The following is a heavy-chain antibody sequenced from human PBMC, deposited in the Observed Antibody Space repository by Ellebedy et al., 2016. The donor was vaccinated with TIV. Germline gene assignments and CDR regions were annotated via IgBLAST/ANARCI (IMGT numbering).Heavy chain of an antibody. J-gene: IGHJ4*02. CDR1: GFTFSSYA. Sequence: GESLKISCVASGFTFSSYAMSWVRQAPGKGLECVATVRGSGTYTHYTDSVRGRFIISRDSSALYLQMNSLGVEDSATYYCAKVADSSPNWGQGPMVTVSS. CDR2: VRGSGTYT. CDR3: AKVADSSPN. V-gene: IGHV3-23*01.